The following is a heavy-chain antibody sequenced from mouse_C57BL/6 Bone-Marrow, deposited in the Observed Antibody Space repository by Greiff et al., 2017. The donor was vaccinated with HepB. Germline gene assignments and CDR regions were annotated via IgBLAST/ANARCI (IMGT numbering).Heavy chain of an antibody. V-gene: IGHV1-69*01. D-gene: IGHD2-12*01. Sequence: QVQLQQPGAELVMPGASVKLSCKASGYTFTSYWMHWVKQRPGQGLEWIGEIDPSDSYTNYNQKFKGKSTLTVDKSSSTAYMQLSSLTSEDSAVYYCAREDYTPFAYWGQGTLVTGSA. J-gene: IGHJ3*01. CDR3: AREDYTPFAY. CDR1: GYTFTSYW. CDR2: IDPSDSYT.